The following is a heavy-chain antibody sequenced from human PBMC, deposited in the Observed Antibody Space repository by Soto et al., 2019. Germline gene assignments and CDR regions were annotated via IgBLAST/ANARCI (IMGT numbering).Heavy chain of an antibody. CDR2: INPNSGGT. V-gene: IGHV1-2*02. CDR3: ARARIAVAGTSPTGFDY. Sequence: ASVKVSCKAPGYTFTGYYMHWVRQAPGQGLEWMGWINPNSGGTNYAQKFQGRVTMTRDTSISTAYMELSRLRSDDTAVYYCARARIAVAGTSPTGFDYWGQGTLVTVSS. CDR1: GYTFTGYY. J-gene: IGHJ4*02. D-gene: IGHD6-19*01.